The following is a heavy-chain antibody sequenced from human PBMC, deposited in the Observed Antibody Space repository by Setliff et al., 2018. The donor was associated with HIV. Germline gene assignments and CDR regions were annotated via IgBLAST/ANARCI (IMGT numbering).Heavy chain of an antibody. V-gene: IGHV3-21*01. Sequence: PGGSLRLSCVTSGLTFTSHSMSLVRQTPGKGLEWVSSISGSSSYWKYADSVRGRFTVSRDNAKNSLWLQLDSLKVEDTALYFCVRSLSGNSSTYYWAFDFWGQGAPVTVSS. CDR3: VRSLSGNSSTYYWAFDF. CDR2: ISGSSSYW. CDR1: GLTFTSHS. J-gene: IGHJ4*02. D-gene: IGHD3-22*01.